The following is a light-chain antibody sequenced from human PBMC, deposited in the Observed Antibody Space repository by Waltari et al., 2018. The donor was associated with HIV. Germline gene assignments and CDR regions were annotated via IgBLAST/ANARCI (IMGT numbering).Light chain of an antibody. V-gene: IGLV2-14*01. CDR1: SGDVGRYNY. J-gene: IGLJ1*01. CDR2: EVL. CDR3: SSYTINNDYV. Sequence: QSALTQPASVSGSPGQSLTISSPGTSGDVGRYNYVSWYQHHPGKAPKLMIYEVLNRPSWISNRFSGSKSGNTASLTISGLQAEDEADYYCSSYTINNDYVFGTGTRVTVL.